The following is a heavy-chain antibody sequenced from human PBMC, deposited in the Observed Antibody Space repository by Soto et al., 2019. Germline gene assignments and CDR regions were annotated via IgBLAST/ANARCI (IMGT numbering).Heavy chain of an antibody. CDR1: GGTFSSYA. CDR2: VIPIFGTA. CDR3: ARPPIVATIVNYYYGMDV. Sequence: QVQLVQSGAEVKKPGSSVKVSCKASGGTFSSYAISWVRQAPGQGLEWMGGVIPIFGTADYAQKFQGRVTITADESTSTDYMELSSLRSEDTALYYCARPPIVATIVNYYYGMDVWGQGTTVTVSS. J-gene: IGHJ6*02. V-gene: IGHV1-69*12. D-gene: IGHD5-12*01.